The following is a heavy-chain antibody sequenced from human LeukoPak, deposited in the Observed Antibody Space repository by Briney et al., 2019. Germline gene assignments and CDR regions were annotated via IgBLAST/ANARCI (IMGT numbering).Heavy chain of an antibody. V-gene: IGHV3-7*01. CDR2: IKEDGSGK. Sequence: GGSLGLSCAASGFTLSNSWMSWVRQAPGKGLEWVANIKEDGSGKYYVDSVKGRFTISRDNAKNSLYLQMNSLRAEDTAVYYCARGGRGDVWGQGTLVTVSS. CDR3: ARGGRGDV. CDR1: GFTLSNSW. D-gene: IGHD3-10*01. J-gene: IGHJ4*02.